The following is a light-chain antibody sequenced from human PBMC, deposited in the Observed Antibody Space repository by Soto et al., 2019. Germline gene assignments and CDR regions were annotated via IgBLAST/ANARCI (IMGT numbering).Light chain of an antibody. CDR3: GTWDSSLSGVV. V-gene: IGLV1-51*01. Sequence: QSVLTQPPSVSAAPGQKVTISCSGSSSNIGNNYVSWYQQLPGTAPKLLIYDNNDRPSGIPDRFSASKSGTSATLGITGLQTGXXXXYYCGTWDSSLSGVVFGGGTKVTVL. J-gene: IGLJ2*01. CDR1: SSNIGNNY. CDR2: DNN.